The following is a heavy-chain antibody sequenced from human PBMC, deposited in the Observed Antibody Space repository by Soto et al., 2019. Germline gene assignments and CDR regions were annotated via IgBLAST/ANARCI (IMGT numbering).Heavy chain of an antibody. D-gene: IGHD3-9*01. V-gene: IGHV4-31*03. Sequence: SETLSLTCTVSGGSISSGGYYWSWIRQHPGKGLEWIGYIYYSGSTYYNPSLKSRVTISVDTSKNQFSLKLSSVTAADTAVYYCARILTGYYGEYNWFDPWGQGTLVTVSS. J-gene: IGHJ5*02. CDR1: GGSISSGGYY. CDR3: ARILTGYYGEYNWFDP. CDR2: IYYSGST.